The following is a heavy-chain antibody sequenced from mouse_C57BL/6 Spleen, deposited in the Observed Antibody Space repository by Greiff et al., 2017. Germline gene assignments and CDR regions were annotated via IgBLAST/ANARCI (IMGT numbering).Heavy chain of an antibody. J-gene: IGHJ1*03. Sequence: QVQLKESGAELVRPGASVTLSCKASGYTFTDYEMHWVKQTPVHGLEWIGAIDPETGGTAYNQKFKGKAILTADKSSSTAYMELRSLTSEDSAGYYCTRGDYYGSSYGYFDVWGTGTTVTVSS. CDR2: IDPETGGT. D-gene: IGHD1-1*01. V-gene: IGHV1-15*01. CDR1: GYTFTDYE. CDR3: TRGDYYGSSYGYFDV.